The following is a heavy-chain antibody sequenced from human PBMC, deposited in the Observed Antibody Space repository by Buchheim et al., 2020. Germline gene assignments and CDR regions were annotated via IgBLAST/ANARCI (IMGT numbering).Heavy chain of an antibody. J-gene: IGHJ4*02. CDR3: ARYRRHAFDY. CDR2: ISSSGDGR. CDR1: GFTFSDYY. Sequence: QVHLVESGGGLVKPGGSLRLSCAASGFTFSDYYMNWIRQAPGKGLEWIAHISSSGDGRYYADSVKVRFTIFRDNAETSLHLQMNSLRGEDTALYYCARYRRHAFDYWGQGTL. D-gene: IGHD3-16*02. V-gene: IGHV3-11*01.